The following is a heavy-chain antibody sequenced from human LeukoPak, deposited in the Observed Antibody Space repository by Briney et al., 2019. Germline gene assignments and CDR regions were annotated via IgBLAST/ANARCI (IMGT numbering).Heavy chain of an antibody. Sequence: SSGTLSLICAVSGASNSSTYWSTWVRQPPGKGLEWIGEIHDSGSTNYNPSLKSRVTISVDKSKKQFSLNLTSVTAADTAVYYCATPAADGPLWGQATMLTVSS. D-gene: IGHD5-24*01. CDR1: GASNSSTYW. V-gene: IGHV4-4*02. CDR3: ATPAADGPL. CDR2: IHDSGST. J-gene: IGHJ4*02.